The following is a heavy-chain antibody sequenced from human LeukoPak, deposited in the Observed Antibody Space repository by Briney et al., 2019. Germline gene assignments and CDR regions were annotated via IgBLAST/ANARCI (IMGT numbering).Heavy chain of an antibody. D-gene: IGHD1-20*01. CDR1: GFTFSSYA. J-gene: IGHJ4*02. CDR2: ISGSGGTT. V-gene: IGHV3-23*01. Sequence: GGSLRLSCAASGFTFSSYAMTWVRQAPGKGLEWVSVISGSGGTTYYADSVKGRFTISRDNSKNALYLQMNSLRVEDTAMYYCATDGLTGRTDGTLESWGQGTLVTVSS. CDR3: ATDGLTGRTDGTLES.